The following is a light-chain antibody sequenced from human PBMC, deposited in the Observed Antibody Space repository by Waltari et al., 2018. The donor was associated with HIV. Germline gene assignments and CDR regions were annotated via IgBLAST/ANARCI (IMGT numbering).Light chain of an antibody. CDR3: QHRSDWPLFT. CDR1: ESVTKY. Sequence: EVVLTQSPATLSLSPGETATLSCRASESVTKYFAVYHQKRGQAPRLLIYDASNRAADIPTRFSGSGSGTDFTLTISSLEPEDFGIYYCQHRSDWPLFTFGPGTTVDIK. V-gene: IGKV3-11*01. J-gene: IGKJ3*01. CDR2: DAS.